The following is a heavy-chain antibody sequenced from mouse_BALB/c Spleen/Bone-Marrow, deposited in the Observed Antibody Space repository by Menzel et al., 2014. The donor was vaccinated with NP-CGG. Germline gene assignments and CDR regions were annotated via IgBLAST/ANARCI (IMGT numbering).Heavy chain of an antibody. J-gene: IGHJ3*01. CDR3: ARDVGYGNYFVY. V-gene: IGHV7-1*02. CDR2: SRNKAKDYTT. Sequence: EVKLVESGGGLVQPGGSLRLSCATSGFTFSDFYMEWVRQPPGKRLEWIAASRNKAKDYTTEYSASVKGRFTVSRDTSQSILYLQMNALRAEDTATYYCARDVGYGNYFVYWGQGTLVTVSA. CDR1: GFTFSDFY. D-gene: IGHD2-10*02.